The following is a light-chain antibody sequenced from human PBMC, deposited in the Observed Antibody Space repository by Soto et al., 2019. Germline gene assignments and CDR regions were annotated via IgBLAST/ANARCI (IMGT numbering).Light chain of an antibody. J-gene: IGKJ4*01. V-gene: IGKV2-28*01. CDR3: MKVLQTPPT. CDR1: QSLLQSNGNNQ. CDR2: LGS. Sequence: EIVMTQSPLSLPVTPGEPASISCRSSQSLLQSNGNNQLGWVLQKPGQSPQLLMYLGSSRASGVPDRFSGSGSGTDFTLKIRRVEPEDVGVYYCMKVLQTPPTFGGGTKVEI.